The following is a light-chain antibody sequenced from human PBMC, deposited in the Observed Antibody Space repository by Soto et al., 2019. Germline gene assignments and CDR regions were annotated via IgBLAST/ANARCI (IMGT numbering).Light chain of an antibody. Sequence: QSALTQPASVSGSPGQSITISCTGTSSDVGGYNFVSWYQQHPGKAPKLMIFDVGDRPSGVSNRFSGSKSGNTASLTISGLRAEDEADYYCCSYTSGSTPFVFGTGTKVTVL. J-gene: IGLJ1*01. CDR2: DVG. CDR1: SSDVGGYNF. CDR3: CSYTSGSTPFV. V-gene: IGLV2-14*03.